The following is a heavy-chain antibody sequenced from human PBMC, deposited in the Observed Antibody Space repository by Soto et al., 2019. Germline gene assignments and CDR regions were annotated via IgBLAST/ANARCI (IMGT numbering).Heavy chain of an antibody. V-gene: IGHV1-3*01. Sequence: ASVKVSCKASGYTFTSYGMNWVRQAPGRGLEWMGWINPGNGNTKYSQKFQGRVTMTRDTSTSAVYMELSSLRSEDTAVYYCARDGRSSYSSGWYYFDYWGQGTLVTVSS. CDR2: INPGNGNT. J-gene: IGHJ4*02. D-gene: IGHD6-19*01. CDR3: ARDGRSSYSSGWYYFDY. CDR1: GYTFTSYG.